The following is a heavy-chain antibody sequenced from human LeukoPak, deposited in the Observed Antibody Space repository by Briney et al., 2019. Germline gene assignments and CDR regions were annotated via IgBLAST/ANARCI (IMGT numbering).Heavy chain of an antibody. CDR3: ARENWNDSSY. Sequence: PGGSLRLSCAASGFTFSSYWMHWVRQAPGKGLEWVSSISSSSSYIYYADSVKGRFTISRDNAKNSLYLQMNSLRAEDTAVYYCARENWNDSSYWGQGTLVTVSS. V-gene: IGHV3-21*01. J-gene: IGHJ4*02. CDR1: GFTFSSYW. D-gene: IGHD1-1*01. CDR2: ISSSSSYI.